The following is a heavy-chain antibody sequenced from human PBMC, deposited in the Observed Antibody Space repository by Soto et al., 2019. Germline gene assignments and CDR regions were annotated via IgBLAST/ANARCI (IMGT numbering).Heavy chain of an antibody. CDR3: ARGGHQIDY. CDR1: GYTFTNFG. CDR2: ISAYTGNT. D-gene: IGHD3-16*01. Sequence: QVQLVQSGAEVKKPGASVKVSCKTSGYTFTNFGLSWVRQAPGQGLEWMGWISAYTGNTNYAQNVQRRVTMTTETSTSKDYMELRSQRSDDTAVYYWARGGHQIDYWGQGTMVTVSS. J-gene: IGHJ4*02. V-gene: IGHV1-18*01.